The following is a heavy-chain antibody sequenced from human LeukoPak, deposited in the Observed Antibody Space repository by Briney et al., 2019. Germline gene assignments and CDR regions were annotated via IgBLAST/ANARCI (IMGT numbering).Heavy chain of an antibody. CDR1: GFTLSSYG. Sequence: GGSLRLSCAASGFTLSSYGMMWVRQAPGKGLEWVSAITGSGGSTYYADSVKGRWTIARDNSKTTVYLQMHSLRAEDTALYYCAKANRNYYGMDVWGQGTTVTVSS. CDR2: ITGSGGST. V-gene: IGHV3-23*01. CDR3: AKANRNYYGMDV. J-gene: IGHJ6*02. D-gene: IGHD2/OR15-2a*01.